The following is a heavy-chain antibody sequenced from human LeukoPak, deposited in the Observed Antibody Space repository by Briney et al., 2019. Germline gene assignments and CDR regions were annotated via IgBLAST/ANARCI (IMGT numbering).Heavy chain of an antibody. J-gene: IGHJ3*02. CDR3: ARAGRLGYRTNGVCRGAFDS. V-gene: IGHV4-59*01. CDR1: GGSISSYY. Sequence: SETLSLTCTVSGGSISSYYWSWIRQPPGKGLEWIGYIYYSGSTNYNPSLKSRVTISVDTSKNQFSLKLSSVTAADTAVYYCARAGRLGYRTNGVCRGAFDSWGQGTMVTVSS. CDR2: IYYSGST. D-gene: IGHD2-8*01.